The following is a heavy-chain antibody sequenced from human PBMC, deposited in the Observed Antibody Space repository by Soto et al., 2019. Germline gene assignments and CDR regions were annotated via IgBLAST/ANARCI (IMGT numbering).Heavy chain of an antibody. V-gene: IGHV3-66*01. CDR1: GFTVSNNY. D-gene: IGHD6-19*01. CDR3: AREPWSSVPGTP. CDR2: IYGSGDT. J-gene: IGHJ5*02. Sequence: EVQLVESGGGLVQPGGSLRLSCAASGFTVSNNYMSWVRQAPGKGLEWVSVIYGSGDTYYADSVKGRFTVSRDNSKNTLFLQMNGLKADDTAVYYCAREPWSSVPGTPWGQGTLVTVSS.